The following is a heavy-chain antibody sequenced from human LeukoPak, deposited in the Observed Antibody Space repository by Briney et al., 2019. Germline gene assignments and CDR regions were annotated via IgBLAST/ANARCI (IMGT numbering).Heavy chain of an antibody. V-gene: IGHV3-23*01. CDR3: ARDRAPPTSWYFDL. J-gene: IGHJ2*01. D-gene: IGHD3-10*01. CDR2: ISGSGGST. Sequence: VGSLRLSCAASGFTFSSYAMSWVRQAPGKGLEWVSAISGSGGSTYYADSVKGRFTISRDNSKNTLYLQMNSLRAEDTAVYYCARDRAPPTSWYFDLWGRGTLVTVSS. CDR1: GFTFSSYA.